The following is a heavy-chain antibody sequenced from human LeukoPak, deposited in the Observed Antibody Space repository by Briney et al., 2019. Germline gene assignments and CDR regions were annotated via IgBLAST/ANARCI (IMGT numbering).Heavy chain of an antibody. CDR2: IKQDGSEK. J-gene: IGHJ5*02. V-gene: IGHV3-7*01. D-gene: IGHD3-10*01. Sequence: GGSLRLSCAASGFTFSSYWMSWVRQAPGKGLEWVANIKQDGSEKYYVDSVKGRFTISRDNAKNSLYLQMNSLRAEDTAVYYCARDPRGLLRGDNRFDPWGQGTLVTVSS. CDR1: GFTFSSYW. CDR3: ARDPRGLLRGDNRFDP.